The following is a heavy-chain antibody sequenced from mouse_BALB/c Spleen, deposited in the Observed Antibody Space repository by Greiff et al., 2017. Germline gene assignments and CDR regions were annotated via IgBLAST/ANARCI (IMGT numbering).Heavy chain of an antibody. CDR2: INPYNGGT. J-gene: IGHJ4*01. CDR3: ARDDGYYLYAMDY. V-gene: IGHV1-18*01. D-gene: IGHD2-3*01. Sequence: VQLQQSGPELVKPGASLKISCKASGYSFTGYTMNWVKQSHGKNLEWIGLINPYNGGTSYNQKFKGKATLTVDKSSSTAYMELLSLTSEDSAVYYCARDDGYYLYAMDYWGQGTSVTVSS. CDR1: GYSFTGYT.